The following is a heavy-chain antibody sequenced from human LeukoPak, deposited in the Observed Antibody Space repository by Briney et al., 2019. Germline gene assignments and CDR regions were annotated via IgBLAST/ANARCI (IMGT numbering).Heavy chain of an antibody. Sequence: PGGSLRLSCAASGFTFSSYGMHWVRQAPGKGLEWVAYIQYDGGNKRYADSVKGRFTISRDNAKNSLYLQMNSLRAEDTALYYWAKDKRARWGELGGFDYWGQGTLVTVSS. CDR2: IQYDGGNK. CDR3: AKDKRARWGELGGFDY. CDR1: GFTFSSYG. D-gene: IGHD3-16*01. J-gene: IGHJ4*02. V-gene: IGHV3-30*02.